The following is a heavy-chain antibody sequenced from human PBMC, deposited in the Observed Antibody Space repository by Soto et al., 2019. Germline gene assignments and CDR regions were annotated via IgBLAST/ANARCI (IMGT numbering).Heavy chain of an antibody. D-gene: IGHD5-18*01. CDR2: IRASGDTT. CDR1: FRIYA. Sequence: FRIYAMTWVRQAPGKGLEWVSTIRASGDTTFYADSVKGRITISRENSKNTVYLQMNTLAAEDTAVYFCAKGGYTSYYDYWGQGILITVSS. J-gene: IGHJ4*02. V-gene: IGHV3-23*01. CDR3: AKGGYTSYYDY.